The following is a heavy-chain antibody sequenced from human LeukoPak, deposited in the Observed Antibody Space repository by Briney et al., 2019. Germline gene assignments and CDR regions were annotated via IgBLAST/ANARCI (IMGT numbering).Heavy chain of an antibody. V-gene: IGHV4-59*06. CDR3: ASNAGGAEYYYDSSGYGWGS. D-gene: IGHD3-22*01. CDR1: GGSISSYY. CDR2: IYYSGST. J-gene: IGHJ5*02. Sequence: SETLSLTCTVSGGSISSYYWSWIRQHPGKGLEWIGYIYYSGSTYYNPSLKSRVTISVDTSKNQFSLKLSSVTAADTAVYYCASNAGGAEYYYDSSGYGWGSWGQGTLVTVSS.